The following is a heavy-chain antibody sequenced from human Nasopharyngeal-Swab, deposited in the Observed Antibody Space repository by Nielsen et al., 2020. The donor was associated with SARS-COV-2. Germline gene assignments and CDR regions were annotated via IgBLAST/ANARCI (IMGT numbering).Heavy chain of an antibody. V-gene: IGHV3-23*01. Sequence: VRQAPGKGLEWVSAISGSGGSTYYADSVKGRFTISRDNAKNSLFLQVNSLRAEDTAVYYCAREGGRFSSTWYYYSYGMDVWGQGTAVTVSS. CDR2: ISGSGGST. D-gene: IGHD6-13*01. CDR3: AREGGRFSSTWYYYSYGMDV. J-gene: IGHJ6*02.